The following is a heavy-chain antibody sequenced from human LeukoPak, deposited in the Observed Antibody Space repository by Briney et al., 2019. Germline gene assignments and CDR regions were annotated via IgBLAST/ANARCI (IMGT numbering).Heavy chain of an antibody. Sequence: GGSLRLSCAASGFTFSDHYMDWVRQAPEKGLEWVGRNKNKANSYTTEYAASVRGRFTVSRDDSKNSFYLQMNSLRAEDTAVYYCASGWGAGYGESTFDYWGQGTLVTVSS. J-gene: IGHJ4*02. CDR1: GFTFSDHY. V-gene: IGHV3-72*01. CDR3: ASGWGAGYGESTFDY. D-gene: IGHD4/OR15-4a*01. CDR2: NKNKANSYTT.